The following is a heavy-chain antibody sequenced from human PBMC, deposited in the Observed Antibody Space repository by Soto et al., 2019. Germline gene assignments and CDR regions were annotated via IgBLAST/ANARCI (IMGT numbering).Heavy chain of an antibody. D-gene: IGHD4-4*01. Sequence: GESLKISCKGSGYTFTDYWIGWVRQLPGKGLEWMGIIYPGDSDTRYSPSFQGHVTITVDKSTSTAYLQWNTLKASDAAIYYCVGHGSNFRSYYYCRGVWGRGTT. CDR3: VGHGSNFRSYYYCRGV. CDR2: IYPGDSDT. V-gene: IGHV5-51*01. J-gene: IGHJ6*01. CDR1: GYTFTDYW.